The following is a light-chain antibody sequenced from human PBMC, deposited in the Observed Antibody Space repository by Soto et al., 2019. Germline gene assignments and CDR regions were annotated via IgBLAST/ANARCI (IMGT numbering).Light chain of an antibody. Sequence: DIQMTQSPSSLSAYVGDRVTITCRASQSISSYLNWYQHKPGKAPKLLIYAASSLQSGFPSRFTGSGSGTDFTLTISSLQPEDFATYYCQQSYNTPRTFGQGTKLQIK. J-gene: IGKJ2*01. CDR1: QSISSY. V-gene: IGKV1-39*01. CDR2: AAS. CDR3: QQSYNTPRT.